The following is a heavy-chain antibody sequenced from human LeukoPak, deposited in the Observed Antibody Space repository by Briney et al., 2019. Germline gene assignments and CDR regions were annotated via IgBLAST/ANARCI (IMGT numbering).Heavy chain of an antibody. Sequence: PGGSLRLSCAASGFTFSSYAMSWVRQAPGKGLEWVSAISGSGGSTYYADSVKGRFTISRDNSKNTLYLQMNSLRAEDTAVYYCAESARLRYFDWLLSYYYYGMDVWGQGTTVTVSS. J-gene: IGHJ6*02. CDR3: AESARLRYFDWLLSYYYYGMDV. V-gene: IGHV3-23*01. CDR1: GFTFSSYA. D-gene: IGHD3-9*01. CDR2: ISGSGGST.